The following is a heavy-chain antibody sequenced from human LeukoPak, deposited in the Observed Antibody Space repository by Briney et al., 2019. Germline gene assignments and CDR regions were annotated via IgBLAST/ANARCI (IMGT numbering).Heavy chain of an antibody. CDR3: AKGDVSVTREFDY. CDR2: ISYDGINE. V-gene: IGHV3-30*04. Sequence: GGSLRLSCAASGFAFSSYAMHWVRQAPGKGLEWVAIISYDGINEYYSDSVKGRFTISRDNFKNTLYLQMNSLRAEDTAVYYCAKGDVSVTREFDYWGQGTLVTVSS. CDR1: GFAFSSYA. D-gene: IGHD7-27*01. J-gene: IGHJ4*02.